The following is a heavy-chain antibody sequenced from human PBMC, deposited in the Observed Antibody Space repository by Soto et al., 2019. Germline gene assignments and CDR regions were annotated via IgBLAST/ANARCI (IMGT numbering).Heavy chain of an antibody. Sequence: GGSLRLSCAASGFSFSSYTINWVRQAPGKGLEWVSSISSSSSYIYYADSVKGRFTISRDNAKNSLYLQMNSLRAEDTAVYYCAGLVPPDYWGQGTLVTVSS. CDR3: AGLVPPDY. V-gene: IGHV3-21*01. J-gene: IGHJ4*02. CDR1: GFSFSSYT. D-gene: IGHD2-2*01. CDR2: ISSSSSYI.